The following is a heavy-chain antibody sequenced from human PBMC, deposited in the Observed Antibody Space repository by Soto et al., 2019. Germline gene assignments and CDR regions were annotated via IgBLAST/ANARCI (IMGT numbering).Heavy chain of an antibody. V-gene: IGHV4-34*01. CDR2: INHSGST. J-gene: IGHJ4*02. CDR3: ARGGVDYYDSSGYYFSPYYFDY. Sequence: SETLSLTCAVYGGSFSGYYLSWIRQPPGKGLEWIGEINHSGSTYYNPSLKSRVTISVDRSKNQFSLKLSSVTAADTAVYYCARGGVDYYDSSGYYFSPYYFDYWGQGTLVTVSS. CDR1: GGSFSGYY. D-gene: IGHD3-22*01.